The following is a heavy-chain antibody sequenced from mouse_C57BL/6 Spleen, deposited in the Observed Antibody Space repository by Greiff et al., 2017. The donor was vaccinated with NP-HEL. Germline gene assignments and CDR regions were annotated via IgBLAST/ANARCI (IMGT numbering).Heavy chain of an antibody. D-gene: IGHD2-4*01. CDR1: GYTFTSYW. J-gene: IGHJ2*01. CDR3: AREDYGGGNFDY. V-gene: IGHV1-64*01. Sequence: QVQLQQPGAELVKPGASVKLSCKASGYTFTSYWMHWVKQRPGQGLEWIGMIHPNSGSTNYNEKFKSKATLTVDKSSSTAYMQLSSLTSEDSAVYYCAREDYGGGNFDYWGQGTTLTVSS. CDR2: IHPNSGST.